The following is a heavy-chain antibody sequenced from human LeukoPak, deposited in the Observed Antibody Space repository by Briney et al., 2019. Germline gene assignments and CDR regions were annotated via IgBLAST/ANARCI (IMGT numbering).Heavy chain of an antibody. D-gene: IGHD3-22*01. V-gene: IGHV4-34*01. CDR3: ARRGHRGYYDSGGYYSY. CDR2: INHSGST. J-gene: IGHJ4*02. CDR1: GGSFSGYY. Sequence: PSETLSLTCAVYGGSFSGYYWSWIRQPPGKGLEWIGEINHSGSTNYNPSLKSRVTISVDTSKNQFSLKLSSVTAADTAVYYCARRGHRGYYDSGGYYSYWGQGTLVTVSS.